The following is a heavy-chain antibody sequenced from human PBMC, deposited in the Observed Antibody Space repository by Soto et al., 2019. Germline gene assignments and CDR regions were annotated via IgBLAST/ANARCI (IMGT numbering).Heavy chain of an antibody. V-gene: IGHV3-30-3*01. CDR1: GFTFRNYP. CDR2: ISYDGSSR. CDR3: AQLLGGSYAFEI. J-gene: IGHJ3*02. D-gene: IGHD1-26*01. Sequence: AGGSLRLSCAASGFTFRNYPMNWVRQAPDKGLEWVAVISYDGSSRDYADSVRGRFTISRDNSKNTLYLQMNSLRPEDTAVYYCAQLLGGSYAFEIWGQGTMVTVSS.